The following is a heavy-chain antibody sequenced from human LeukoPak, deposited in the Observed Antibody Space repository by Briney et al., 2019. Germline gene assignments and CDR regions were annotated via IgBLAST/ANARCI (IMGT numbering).Heavy chain of an antibody. D-gene: IGHD2-2*01. Sequence: QPGGSLRLSCAASGFTFSSYAMSWVRQAPGKGLEWVSAISGSGGSTYYADSVKGRFTISRDNSKNTLYLQMNSLRAEDTAVYYCAREGPEGAAAISGWFVPWGQGTLVTVSS. V-gene: IGHV3-23*01. J-gene: IGHJ5*02. CDR1: GFTFSSYA. CDR2: ISGSGGST. CDR3: AREGPEGAAAISGWFVP.